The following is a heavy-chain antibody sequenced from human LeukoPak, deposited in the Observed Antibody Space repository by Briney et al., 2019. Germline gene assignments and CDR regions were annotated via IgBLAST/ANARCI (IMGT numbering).Heavy chain of an antibody. D-gene: IGHD4-17*01. CDR1: GYSISSGYY. V-gene: IGHV4-38-2*01. CDR3: ARLWDGDYAHAADDAFDI. J-gene: IGHJ3*02. Sequence: SETLSLTCAVSGYSISSGYYWGWIRQPPGKGLEWIGSIYHSGSTYYNPSLKSRVTISVDTSKNQFSLKLSSVTAADTAVYYCARLWDGDYAHAADDAFDIWGQGTMVTVSS. CDR2: IYHSGST.